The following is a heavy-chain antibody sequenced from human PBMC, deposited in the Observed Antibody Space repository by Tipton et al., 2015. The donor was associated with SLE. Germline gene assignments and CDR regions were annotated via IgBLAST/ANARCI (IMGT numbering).Heavy chain of an antibody. CDR1: GFTFSSYA. D-gene: IGHD6-19*01. J-gene: IGHJ4*02. CDR2: ISYDGSNK. Sequence: SLRLSCAASGFTFSSYAMHWVRQAPGKGLEWVAVISYDGSNKYYADSVKGRFTISRDNSKNTLYLQMNSLRAEDTAVYYCARGHGGWFSDWGQGTLVTVSS. V-gene: IGHV3-30-3*01. CDR3: ARGHGGWFSD.